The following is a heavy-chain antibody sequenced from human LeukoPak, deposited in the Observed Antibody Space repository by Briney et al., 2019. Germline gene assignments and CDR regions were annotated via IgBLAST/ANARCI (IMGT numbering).Heavy chain of an antibody. V-gene: IGHV3-48*02. CDR3: ARDYGSHGEYFDY. J-gene: IGHJ4*02. Sequence: GSLRLSCAASGFTFSSYNMNWVRQAPGKGLEWVSYISNGGGTIYYADSVRGRFTISRDNAKNSVYLQMDSPRDEDTAVYYCARDYGSHGEYFDYWGQGALVTVSS. D-gene: IGHD3-10*01. CDR1: GFTFSSYN. CDR2: ISNGGGTI.